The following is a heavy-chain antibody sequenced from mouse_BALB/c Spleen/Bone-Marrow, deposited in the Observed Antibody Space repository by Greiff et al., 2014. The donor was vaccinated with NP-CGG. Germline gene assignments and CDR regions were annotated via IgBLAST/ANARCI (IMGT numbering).Heavy chain of an antibody. CDR2: IWAGGST. Sequence: VQLQESGPGLVAPSQSLSITCTVSGFSLTSYGVHWVRQPPGKGLEWLGVIWAGGSTNYNSALMSRLSISKDNSKSQVFLKMNSLQTDDTAMYYCARGLLRYFAMDYWGQGTSVTVSS. CDR1: GFSLTSYG. V-gene: IGHV2-9*02. J-gene: IGHJ4*01. D-gene: IGHD1-1*01. CDR3: ARGLLRYFAMDY.